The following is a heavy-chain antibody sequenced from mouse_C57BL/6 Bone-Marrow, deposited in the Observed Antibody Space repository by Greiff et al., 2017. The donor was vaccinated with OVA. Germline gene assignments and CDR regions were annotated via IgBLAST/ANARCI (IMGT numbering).Heavy chain of an antibody. J-gene: IGHJ3*01. V-gene: IGHV2-2*01. CDR2: IWSGGST. D-gene: IGHD2-5*01. Sequence: QVQLQQSGPGLVQPSQSLSITCTVSGFSLTSYGVHWVRQSPGKGLEWLGVIWSGGSTDYNAAFISRLSISKDNSKSQVFFKMNSLQADDTAIYYCARGDYSNYVPFAYWGQGTLVTVSA. CDR3: ARGDYSNYVPFAY. CDR1: GFSLTSYG.